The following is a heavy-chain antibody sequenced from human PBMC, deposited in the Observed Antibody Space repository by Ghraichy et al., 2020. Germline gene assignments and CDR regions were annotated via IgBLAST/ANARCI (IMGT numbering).Heavy chain of an antibody. CDR3: AKRDLVVAAAPNWFDP. CDR2: ISGSGGST. CDR1: GFTFSSYA. Sequence: SCAASGFTFSSYAMSWVRQAPGKGLEWVSAISGSGGSTYYADSVKGRFTISRDNSKNTLYLQMNSLRAEDTAVYYCAKRDLVVAAAPNWFDPWGQGTLVTVSS. D-gene: IGHD2-15*01. J-gene: IGHJ5*02. V-gene: IGHV3-23*01.